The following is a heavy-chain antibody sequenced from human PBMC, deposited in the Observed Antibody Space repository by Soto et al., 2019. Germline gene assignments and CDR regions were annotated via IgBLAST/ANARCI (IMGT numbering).Heavy chain of an antibody. CDR1: GDSISNNNYY. CDR2: MYYLGST. CDR3: ARTDYASWFDP. V-gene: IGHV4-39*01. D-gene: IGHD4-17*01. J-gene: IGHJ5*02. Sequence: QLQLQESDPGLVKPSETLSLTCTVSGDSISNNNYYWGWIGQPPGKGLEWIGSMYYLGSTYYNPSLKSRVTIYVATSANQFSRRLNSVTAADTAIYYCARTDYASWFDPWGQGTLVIVSS.